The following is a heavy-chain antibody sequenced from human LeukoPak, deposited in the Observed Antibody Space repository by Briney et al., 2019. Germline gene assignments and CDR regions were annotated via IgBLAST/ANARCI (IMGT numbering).Heavy chain of an antibody. Sequence: GGSLRLSCTASGFTFSNYGIHWVRQAPGKGLEWVAFISYGGTNKYYADSVTGRFTISRDNPKNTLSLQMNSLTADDTAVYYCVRGPRYYDDSGFHYGVFDIWGQGTLVTVSS. D-gene: IGHD3-16*01. CDR1: GFTFSNYG. V-gene: IGHV3-30*03. CDR2: ISYGGTNK. J-gene: IGHJ3*02. CDR3: VRGPRYYDDSGFHYGVFDI.